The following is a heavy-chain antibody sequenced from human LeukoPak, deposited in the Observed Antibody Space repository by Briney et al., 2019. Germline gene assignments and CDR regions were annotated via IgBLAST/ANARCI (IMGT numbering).Heavy chain of an antibody. CDR1: GFTFSTYW. Sequence: PGGSLRLSCAASGFTFSTYWMSWVRQAPGKGLEWVANIKNDGSEKYYVDSLKGRFTISRDNAEKSLYLQMNSLRSEDTAVYYCANVGLYCSGTNCYEWDFEYWGQGTLVTVSS. D-gene: IGHD2-15*01. CDR3: ANVGLYCSGTNCYEWDFEY. J-gene: IGHJ4*02. V-gene: IGHV3-7*01. CDR2: IKNDGSEK.